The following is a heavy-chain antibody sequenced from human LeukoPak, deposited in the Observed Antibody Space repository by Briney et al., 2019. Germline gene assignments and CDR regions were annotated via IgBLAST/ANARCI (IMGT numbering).Heavy chain of an antibody. Sequence: GGSLRLSCAASGFTVSSYYMTWVRQAPGKGLEWVSVIYTGGSPYYADSVKGRFSISRDNSKSTLYLQMNSLRAEDTAVYYCARDPTRDFWSGYYSSRGGTHFDYWGQGTLVTVSS. V-gene: IGHV3-66*02. CDR2: IYTGGSP. CDR1: GFTVSSYY. J-gene: IGHJ4*02. D-gene: IGHD3-3*01. CDR3: ARDPTRDFWSGYYSSRGGTHFDY.